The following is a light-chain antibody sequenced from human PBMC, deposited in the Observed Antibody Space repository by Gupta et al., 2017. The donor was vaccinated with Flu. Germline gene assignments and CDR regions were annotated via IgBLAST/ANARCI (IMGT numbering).Light chain of an antibody. CDR3: AAWDDSRNGPV. Sequence: QSVLTQPPSTSGTPGQRVTISCSGSSSNIGSNTVTWYQQLPGTAPKLLLYSVFHRPAGVPDRFSGSKSGTSAALAISGLQAEDEADYYCAAWDDSRNGPVFGGGTKLTVL. CDR1: SSNIGSNT. CDR2: SVF. V-gene: IGLV1-44*01. J-gene: IGLJ3*02.